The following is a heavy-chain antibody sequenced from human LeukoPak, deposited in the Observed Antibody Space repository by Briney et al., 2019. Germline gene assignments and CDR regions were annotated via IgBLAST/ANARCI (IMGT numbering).Heavy chain of an antibody. J-gene: IGHJ4*02. Sequence: PGGSLRLSCAASGFTFSNYAMGWVRQAPGKGLEWVSGISGSDYAYYTDSVKGRFTICRDNSKNTLYMQMNTLRAEGTAVYYCAKGVRYLDWWILDYWGRGTLVPVSS. CDR1: GFTFSNYA. CDR3: AKGVRYLDWWILDY. CDR2: ISGSDYA. V-gene: IGHV3-23*01. D-gene: IGHD3-9*01.